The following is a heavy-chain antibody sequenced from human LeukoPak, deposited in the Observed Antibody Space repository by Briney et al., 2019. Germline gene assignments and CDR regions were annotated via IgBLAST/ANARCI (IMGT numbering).Heavy chain of an antibody. V-gene: IGHV1-2*02. CDR3: ARDRDYTNEFDH. J-gene: IGHJ4*02. D-gene: IGHD3-16*01. Sequence: ASVKVSFKASGYTFTGYYIHWVRHAPGQGLEWMGWINPNSGGTTYAQHFQGRVTMTRDTSISAVYMELSRLTSDDTAVYYCARDRDYTNEFDHWGQGTLVTVSS. CDR1: GYTFTGYY. CDR2: INPNSGGT.